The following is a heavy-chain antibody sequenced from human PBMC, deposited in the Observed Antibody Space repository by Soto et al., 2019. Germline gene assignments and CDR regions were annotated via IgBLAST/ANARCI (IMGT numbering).Heavy chain of an antibody. CDR1: EFSVGNAW. Sequence: LRLSCAASEFSVGNAWMRWVRQAPGKGLEWVGRIKSETDGGTTDYAAAVKGRFTISRDDSKNTLYLQMNSLKTEDTAVYYCTTDPRRYFGPSEPLGQGTLLTVSS. CDR2: IKSETDGGTT. D-gene: IGHD1-1*01. CDR3: TTDPRRYFGPSEP. V-gene: IGHV3-15*01. J-gene: IGHJ5*02.